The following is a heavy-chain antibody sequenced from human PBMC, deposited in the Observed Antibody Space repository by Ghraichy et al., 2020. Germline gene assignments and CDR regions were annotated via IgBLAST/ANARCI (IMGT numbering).Heavy chain of an antibody. V-gene: IGHV4-59*08. D-gene: IGHD3-10*02. J-gene: IGHJ5*02. CDR1: GGSISSYY. CDR2: IYYSGTTNSGTT. Sequence: SETLSLTCSVSGGSISSYYWTWIRRPPGKGLEWIGNIYYSGTTNSGTTNYNPSLKSRVTISVDTSKNRFSLKLSSVTAADTAVYYCARFDPPMSWFDPWGQGTLVTVSS. CDR3: ARFDPPMSWFDP.